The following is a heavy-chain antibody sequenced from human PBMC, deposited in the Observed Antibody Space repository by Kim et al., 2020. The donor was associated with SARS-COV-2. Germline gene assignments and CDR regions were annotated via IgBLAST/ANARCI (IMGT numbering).Heavy chain of an antibody. CDR2: IVPFVDIT. D-gene: IGHD6-13*01. Sequence: SVKVSCKTSGGTFSSYTICWVRQAPGQGLELLGRIVPFVDITNYAQKFQGRVTITANKSTNTAYMELSSLTSEDTAVYFCARDPGGLAAGTLDNWGQGALVIVSS. CDR3: ARDPGGLAAGTLDN. J-gene: IGHJ4*02. CDR1: GGTFSSYT. V-gene: IGHV1-69*04.